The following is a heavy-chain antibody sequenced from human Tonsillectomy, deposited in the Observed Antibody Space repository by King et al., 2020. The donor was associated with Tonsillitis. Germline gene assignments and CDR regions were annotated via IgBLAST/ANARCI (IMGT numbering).Heavy chain of an antibody. CDR3: ARLDSRGWYGFCDY. Sequence: QLQESGPGLVKPSETLSLTCTVSGGPINSYYWSWIRQPAGKGLEWIGRIYSSGSTNYNPSLKSRLTMSVDTSKKQFSLKLNSVTAADTAVYYCARLDSRGWYGFCDYWGQGILVTVSA. D-gene: IGHD6-19*01. CDR1: GGPINSYY. CDR2: IYSSGST. J-gene: IGHJ4*02. V-gene: IGHV4-4*07.